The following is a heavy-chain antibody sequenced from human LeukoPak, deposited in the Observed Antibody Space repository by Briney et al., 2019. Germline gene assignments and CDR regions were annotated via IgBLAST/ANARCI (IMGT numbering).Heavy chain of an antibody. V-gene: IGHV3-64*01. CDR2: ISSNGVDT. D-gene: IGHD3/OR15-3a*01. J-gene: IGHJ2*01. Sequence: PGGSLRLSCVASGFSVTSNGMHWVRRAPGKGLEDVSAISSNGVDTFYANSVKGRFTVSRDTSKNTVYLQMGSLRAEDMAVYYCARWTSRYFGLWGRGTLVTVSS. CDR3: ARWTSRYFGL. CDR1: GFSVTSNG.